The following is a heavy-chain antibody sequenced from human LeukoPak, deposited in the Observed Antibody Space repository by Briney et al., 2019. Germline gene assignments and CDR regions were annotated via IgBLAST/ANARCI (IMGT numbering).Heavy chain of an antibody. J-gene: IGHJ3*01. CDR1: GFTFSSYS. V-gene: IGHV3-48*01. Sequence: GGSLRLSCAASGFTFSSYSMNWVRQAPGKGLEWISYISSTRPTIYYADSVKGRFTISRDDAKSSLYLQMNSLRVEDTAVYYCAKEVTYGGAAFDVWGQGTTVTVSS. D-gene: IGHD3-10*01. CDR3: AKEVTYGGAAFDV. CDR2: ISSTRPTI.